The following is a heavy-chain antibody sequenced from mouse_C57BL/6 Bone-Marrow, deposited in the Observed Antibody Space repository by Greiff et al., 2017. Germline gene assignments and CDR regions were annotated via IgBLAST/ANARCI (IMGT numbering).Heavy chain of an antibody. CDR1: GFSFNTYA. D-gene: IGHD2-10*02. V-gene: IGHV10-1*01. CDR3: VVQGYDYDAMDY. Sequence: EVKLVESGGGLVQPKGSLKLSCAASGFSFNTYAMNWVRQAPGKGLEWVARIRSKSNNYATYYADSVKARFTISRDDSESMLYLQVNSWKTEETAMVYCVVQGYDYDAMDYWGQGTSVTVSS. CDR2: IRSKSNNYAT. J-gene: IGHJ4*01.